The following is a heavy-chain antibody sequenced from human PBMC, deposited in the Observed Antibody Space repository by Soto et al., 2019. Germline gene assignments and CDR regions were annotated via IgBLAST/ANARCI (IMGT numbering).Heavy chain of an antibody. CDR2: ISANSGNT. CDR3: ATAGNYDSSGRDF. V-gene: IGHV1-18*04. D-gene: IGHD3-22*01. Sequence: ASVKVSCKAFGFIFNNYAISWVRQAPGQGLEWMGWISANSGNTNYAQKLQGRVTMTTDTSTSTAYMELRSLRSDDTAAYYCATAGNYDSSGRDFWGQGTLVTVSS. J-gene: IGHJ4*02. CDR1: GFIFNNYA.